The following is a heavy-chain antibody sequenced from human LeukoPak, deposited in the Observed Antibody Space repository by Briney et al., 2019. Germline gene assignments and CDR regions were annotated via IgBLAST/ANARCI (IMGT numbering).Heavy chain of an antibody. D-gene: IGHD2-2*01. CDR1: GYSFSICD. CDR2: MNPNSGNT. Sequence: ASVKVSCKASGYSFSICDINWVRQAAGQGLEWMGWMNPNSGNTGYAQKLQGRVTMTTDTSTTTAYMELRSLRSDDTAVYHCAREGSSGYCSSTNCLDFDYWGQGTLVTVSS. J-gene: IGHJ4*02. V-gene: IGHV1-8*01. CDR3: AREGSSGYCSSTNCLDFDY.